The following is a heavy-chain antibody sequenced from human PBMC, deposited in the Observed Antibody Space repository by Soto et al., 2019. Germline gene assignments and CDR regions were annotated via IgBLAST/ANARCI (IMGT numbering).Heavy chain of an antibody. D-gene: IGHD2-15*01. V-gene: IGHV3-23*01. CDR2: ISGGGGST. J-gene: IGHJ4*02. CDR3: AKESDISLFYFDD. Sequence: GGSLRLSCAASGFTFDDYTMHWVRQAPGKGLEWVSTISGGGGSTYYADSVKGRFTISRDNSKSSLYLQMNSLRAEDTAIYYCAKESDISLFYFDDWGQGTLVTVSS. CDR1: GFTFDDYT.